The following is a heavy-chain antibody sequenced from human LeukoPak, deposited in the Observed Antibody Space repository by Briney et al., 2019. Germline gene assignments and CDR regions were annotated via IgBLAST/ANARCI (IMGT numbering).Heavy chain of an antibody. CDR1: GFTFSNAW. D-gene: IGHD2-2*01. V-gene: IGHV3-15*01. J-gene: IGHJ4*02. CDR3: TTVTVGDTTRCPY. CDR2: IKSKTYGGTT. Sequence: GGSLRLSCAASGFTFSNAWMSWVRQAPGKGLEWVGRIKSKTYGGTTDYAAPVKGRFTISRDDLKNTLYLQMNSLKTEDTAVYYCTTVTVGDTTRCPYSGEGTLVTVSS.